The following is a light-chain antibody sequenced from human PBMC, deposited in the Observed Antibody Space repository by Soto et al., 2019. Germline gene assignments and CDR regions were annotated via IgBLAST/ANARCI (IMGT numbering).Light chain of an antibody. Sequence: VLTQYLISLSLSPGARATLSCRSSQSVSSSYIAWYQQKPGQAPRLLIYGASSRATGIPDRFSGSGSGTDFTLTISRLEPEDFAVYYCQQYGSSPITFGQRRLLEVK. CDR3: QQYGSSPIT. CDR2: GAS. CDR1: QSVSSSY. V-gene: IGKV3-20*01. J-gene: IGKJ5*01.